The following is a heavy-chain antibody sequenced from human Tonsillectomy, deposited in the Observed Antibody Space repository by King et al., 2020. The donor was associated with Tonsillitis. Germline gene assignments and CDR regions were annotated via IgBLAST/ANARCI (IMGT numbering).Heavy chain of an antibody. CDR3: ARDYYYSSSAGWDY. D-gene: IGHD6-6*01. Sequence: VQSGAEVKKPGASVKVSCKASGYNFTSYGISWVRQAPGQGLEGMGWISAYSGKTKSAQRFQGRVTMTTETSTSTTYMELRSLRSDDTAAYYCARDYYYSSSAGWDYWRRGTLVTVPS. V-gene: IGHV1-18*01. J-gene: IGHJ4*02. CDR1: GYNFTSYG. CDR2: ISAYSGKT.